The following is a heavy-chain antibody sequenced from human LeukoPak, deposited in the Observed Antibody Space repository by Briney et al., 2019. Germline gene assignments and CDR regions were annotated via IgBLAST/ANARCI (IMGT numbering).Heavy chain of an antibody. J-gene: IGHJ4*02. CDR2: MNPNSGNT. Sequence: ASVTVSCKASGYTFTSYDINWVRQAPGQGLEWMGWMNPNSGNTGYAQKFQGRVTMTRNTSISTAYMELSSLRSEDTAVYYCARGSSSYYYDSSGSPPTGYWGQGTLVTVSS. V-gene: IGHV1-8*01. CDR1: GYTFTSYD. D-gene: IGHD3-22*01. CDR3: ARGSSSYYYDSSGSPPTGY.